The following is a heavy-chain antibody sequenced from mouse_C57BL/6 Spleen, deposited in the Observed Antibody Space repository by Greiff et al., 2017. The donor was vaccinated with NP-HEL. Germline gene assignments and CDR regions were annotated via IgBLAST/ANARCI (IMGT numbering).Heavy chain of an antibody. D-gene: IGHD1-1*01. Sequence: VQGVESGPGLVAPSQSLSITCTVSGFSLTSYAISWVRQPPGKGLEWLGVIWTGGGTNYNSALKSRLSISKDNSKSQVFLKMNSLQTDDTARYYCARNVYYYGSSPYYAMDYWGQGTSVTVSS. CDR2: IWTGGGT. CDR3: ARNVYYYGSSPYYAMDY. CDR1: GFSLTSYA. V-gene: IGHV2-9-1*01. J-gene: IGHJ4*01.